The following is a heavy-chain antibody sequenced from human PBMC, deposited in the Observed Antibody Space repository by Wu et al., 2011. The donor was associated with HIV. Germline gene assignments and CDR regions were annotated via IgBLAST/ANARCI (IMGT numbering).Heavy chain of an antibody. J-gene: IGHJ6*03. D-gene: IGHD5-24*01. CDR2: IIPILGTV. V-gene: IGHV1-69*14. CDR1: GGTFSTYG. CDR3: ARDGYNSNLHYYMDV. Sequence: QVQLVQSGAEVKKPGSSVKVSCKASGGTFSTYGISWVRQAPGQGLEWMGGIIPILGTVKYAQKFQGRVTITADKSTSTAYMELSSLRSEDTAIYYCARDGYNSNLHYYMDVWARDHGHRLL.